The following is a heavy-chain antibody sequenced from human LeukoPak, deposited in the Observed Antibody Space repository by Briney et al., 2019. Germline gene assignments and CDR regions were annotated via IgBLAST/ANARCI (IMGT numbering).Heavy chain of an antibody. V-gene: IGHV4-59*08. CDR3: ARRHLSGYYFDY. D-gene: IGHD3-10*01. CDR1: GGSISSYY. CDR2: IFYSGST. J-gene: IGHJ4*02. Sequence: PSETLSLTCTVSGGSISSYYWSWIRQSSGKGLEWIGYIFYSGSTNYDPSLKSRVTISVDTSKNQFSLKLSSVTAADTAVYYCARRHLSGYYFDYWGQGTLVTVSS.